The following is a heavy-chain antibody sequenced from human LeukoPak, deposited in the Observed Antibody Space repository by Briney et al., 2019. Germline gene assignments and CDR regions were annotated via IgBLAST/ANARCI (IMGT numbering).Heavy chain of an antibody. Sequence: SETLSLTCAVYGGSFSGYYWSWIRQPPGKGLEWIGEINHSGSTNYNPSLKSRVTISVDTSKNQFSLKLSSVTAADTAVYYCARFHTSGYYRHFDFWGQGTLVTVSS. CDR1: GGSFSGYY. CDR2: INHSGST. D-gene: IGHD3-22*01. V-gene: IGHV4-34*01. CDR3: ARFHTSGYYRHFDF. J-gene: IGHJ4*02.